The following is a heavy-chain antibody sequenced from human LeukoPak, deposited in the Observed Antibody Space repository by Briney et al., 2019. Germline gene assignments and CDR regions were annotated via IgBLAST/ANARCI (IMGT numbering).Heavy chain of an antibody. CDR3: ARDVAVAGNDY. J-gene: IGHJ4*02. Sequence: PGRSLRLSCAASGFTSSSYAMHWVRQAPGKGLEWVAVISYDGSNKYYADSVKGRFTISRDNSKNTLYLQMNSLRAEDTAVYYCARDVAVAGNDYWGQGTLVTVSS. CDR1: GFTSSSYA. CDR2: ISYDGSNK. D-gene: IGHD6-19*01. V-gene: IGHV3-30*04.